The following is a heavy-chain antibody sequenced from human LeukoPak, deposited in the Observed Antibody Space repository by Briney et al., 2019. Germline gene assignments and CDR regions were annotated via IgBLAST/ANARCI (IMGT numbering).Heavy chain of an antibody. Sequence: ASVKVSCKASGYTFTSYGISWVRQAPGQGLEWMGWISAYNGNTNYAQKLQGRVTMTTDTSTSTAYMELRSLRSDDTAAYYCAREPRIAARRRMRFDPWGQGTLVTVSS. CDR1: GYTFTSYG. CDR3: AREPRIAARRRMRFDP. D-gene: IGHD6-6*01. CDR2: ISAYNGNT. V-gene: IGHV1-18*01. J-gene: IGHJ5*02.